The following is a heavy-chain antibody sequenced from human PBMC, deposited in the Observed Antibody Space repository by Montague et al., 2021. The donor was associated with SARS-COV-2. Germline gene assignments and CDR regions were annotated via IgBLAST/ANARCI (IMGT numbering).Heavy chain of an antibody. D-gene: IGHD4-11*01. CDR2: INDRGVTNY. V-gene: IGHV4-34*01. CDR3: ARWDPQTLTVISLRGKSANDY. J-gene: IGHJ4*02. CDR1: GESFSGFF. Sequence: SETLSLTCAVYGESFSGFFWSWIRQPPGKGLEWIAVINDRGVTNYNYNPSLGSRVTISADTSKNQFSLKLRSVTAADTAVYYCARWDPQTLTVISLRGKSANDYWGQRTLSPSPQ.